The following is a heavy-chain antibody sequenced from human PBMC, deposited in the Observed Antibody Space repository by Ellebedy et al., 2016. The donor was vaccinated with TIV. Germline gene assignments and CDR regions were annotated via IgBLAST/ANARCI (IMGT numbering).Heavy chain of an antibody. V-gene: IGHV3-30*02. D-gene: IGHD1-14*01. CDR1: GSTFNTSA. CDR3: ATGWTAGQD. J-gene: IGHJ4*02. CDR2: IWFDGSNK. Sequence: GESLKISCVASGSTFNTSAMHWVRQTPGKGLEWVAMIWFDGSNKYYADAVKGRFTISRDNSRNTLYLQMTSLRKEDTAVYYCATGWTAGQDWGQGTLVTVSS.